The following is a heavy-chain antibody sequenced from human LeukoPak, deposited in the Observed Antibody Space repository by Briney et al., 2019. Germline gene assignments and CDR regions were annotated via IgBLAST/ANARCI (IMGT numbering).Heavy chain of an antibody. Sequence: PGGSLRLSCAASGFTFDDYAMHWVRQAPGKGLEWVSGISWNCGSIGDADSVKGRFTISRDNAKNSLYLQMNSLRAEDAALYYCAKDGTSSGWYRFDYWGQGTLVTVSS. J-gene: IGHJ4*02. CDR3: AKDGTSSGWYRFDY. V-gene: IGHV3-9*01. D-gene: IGHD6-19*01. CDR1: GFTFDDYA. CDR2: ISWNCGSI.